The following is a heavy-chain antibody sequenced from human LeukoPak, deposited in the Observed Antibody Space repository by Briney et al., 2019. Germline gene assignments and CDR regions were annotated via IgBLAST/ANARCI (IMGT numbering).Heavy chain of an antibody. D-gene: IGHD3-10*01. V-gene: IGHV1-18*01. J-gene: IGHJ4*02. Sequence: GASVKVSCKASGYTFTSFGITWVQQAPGQGLEWMGWISAYNGNTNYAQYLQGRVTMTTDTSTSTAYMELRSLRSDDTAVYYCARTSTTYYYGSGSHFDYWGQGTLVTVSS. CDR3: ARTSTTYYYGSGSHFDY. CDR1: GYTFTSFG. CDR2: ISAYNGNT.